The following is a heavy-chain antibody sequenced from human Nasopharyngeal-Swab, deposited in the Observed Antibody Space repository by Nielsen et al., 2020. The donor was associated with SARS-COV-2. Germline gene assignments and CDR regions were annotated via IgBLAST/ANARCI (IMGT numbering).Heavy chain of an antibody. V-gene: IGHV1-69*13. J-gene: IGHJ4*02. CDR1: GGTFSSYA. D-gene: IGHD2-21*02. CDR2: IIPIFGTA. Sequence: SVQVSCKASGGTFSSYAISWVRQAPGQGLEWMGGIIPIFGTANYAQKFQGRVTITADESTSTAYMELSSLRSEDTAVYYCARGHGGDCYCAFDYWGQGTLVTVSS. CDR3: ARGHGGDCYCAFDY.